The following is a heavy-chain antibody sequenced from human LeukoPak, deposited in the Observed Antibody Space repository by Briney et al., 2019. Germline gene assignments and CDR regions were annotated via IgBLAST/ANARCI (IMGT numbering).Heavy chain of an antibody. CDR1: GFTFSSYA. J-gene: IGHJ4*02. CDR2: ISGSGGST. Sequence: GGSLRLSCAASGFTFSSYAMSWVRQASGKGLEWVSAISGSGGSTYYADSVKGRFTISRDNSKNTLYLQMNSLRAEDTAVYYCAKDIDLTYYFDYWGQGTLVTVSS. D-gene: IGHD3-16*01. V-gene: IGHV3-23*01. CDR3: AKDIDLTYYFDY.